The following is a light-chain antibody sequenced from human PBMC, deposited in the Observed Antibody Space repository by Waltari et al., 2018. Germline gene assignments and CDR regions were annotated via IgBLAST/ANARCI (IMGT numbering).Light chain of an antibody. CDR3: NSYTGSSSWV. CDR2: DVS. CDR1: TRDVGFYNY. V-gene: IGLV2-14*01. Sequence: QSALTHPTSVSGSPGQSITISCTGTTRDVGFYNYFSWYQQYPGKVPHRLVYDVSDRPAGVSSRFSGSKSGNTASLTISGLQADDEADYYCNSYTGSSSWVFGGGTKLTVL. J-gene: IGLJ3*02.